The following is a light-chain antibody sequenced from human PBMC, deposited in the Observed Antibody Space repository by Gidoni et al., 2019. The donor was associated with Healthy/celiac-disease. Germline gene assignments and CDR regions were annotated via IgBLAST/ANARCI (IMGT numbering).Light chain of an antibody. CDR3: QQSYSTPHT. CDR2: AAS. Sequence: DIQMTQSPSSLSASVGDRVTITCRASQSISSYLNWYQQKPGKAPKLLIYAASSLLSGVPSRFSGSGSGTDFTLTISSLQPEDFATYYCQQSYSTPHTFXQXTKLEIK. CDR1: QSISSY. J-gene: IGKJ2*01. V-gene: IGKV1-39*01.